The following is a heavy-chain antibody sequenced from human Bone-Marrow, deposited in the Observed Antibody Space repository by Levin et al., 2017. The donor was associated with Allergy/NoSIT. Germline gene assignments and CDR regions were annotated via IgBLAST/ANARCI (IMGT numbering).Heavy chain of an antibody. J-gene: IGHJ6*02. CDR2: VYYSGST. Sequence: SQTLSLTCPVSGASISTYYWSWVRQPPGKGLEWIGYVYYSGSTDYNPALKSRVTISVDMSRNQFSLKLRSVTAADTAVYYCAKGMGGMDVWGQGTTVTVSS. CDR1: GASISTYY. V-gene: IGHV4-59*08. CDR3: AKGMGGMDV. D-gene: IGHD2-8*01.